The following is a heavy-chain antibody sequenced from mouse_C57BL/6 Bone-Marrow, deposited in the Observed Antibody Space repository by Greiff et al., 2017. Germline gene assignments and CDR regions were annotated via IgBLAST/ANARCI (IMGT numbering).Heavy chain of an antibody. Sequence: EVQRVESGGGLVKPGGSLKLSCAASGFTFSDYGMHWVRQAPEKGLEWVAYISSGSSTIYYADTVKGRFTISRDNAKNTLFLHRTSLRSEDTAMYYCARHDSAWFAYWGQGTLVTVSA. J-gene: IGHJ3*01. CDR3: ARHDSAWFAY. V-gene: IGHV5-17*01. D-gene: IGHD2-12*01. CDR1: GFTFSDYG. CDR2: ISSGSSTI.